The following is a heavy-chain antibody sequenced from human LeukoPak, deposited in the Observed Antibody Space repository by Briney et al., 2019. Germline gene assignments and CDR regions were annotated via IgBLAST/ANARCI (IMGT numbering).Heavy chain of an antibody. CDR2: INHSGST. V-gene: IGHV4-34*01. D-gene: IGHD2-2*02. CDR1: GGSFSGYY. J-gene: IGHJ6*03. CDR3: ARLRAEYCSSTSCYRRYGNYYYYYYMDV. Sequence: PSETLSLTCAVYGGSFSGYYWSWIRQPPGKGLEWIGEINHSGSTNYNPSLKSPVTISVDTSKNQFSLKLSSVTAADTAVYYCARLRAEYCSSTSCYRRYGNYYYYYYMDVWGKGTTVTVSS.